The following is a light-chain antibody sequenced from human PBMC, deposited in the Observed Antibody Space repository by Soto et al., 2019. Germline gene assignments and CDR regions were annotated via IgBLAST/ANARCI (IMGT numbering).Light chain of an antibody. J-gene: IGKJ5*01. CDR3: QQRHMWPIT. CDR2: DAS. CDR1: QSLLHSNGYNY. V-gene: IGKV2-28*01. Sequence: DIVMTQSPLSLPVTPGEPASISCRSSQSLLHSNGYNYLDWYLQKPGKAPKLLIYDASSLESGVPSRFSGSGSGTDFTLTISSLEPEDSAVYYCQQRHMWPITFGQGTRLEIK.